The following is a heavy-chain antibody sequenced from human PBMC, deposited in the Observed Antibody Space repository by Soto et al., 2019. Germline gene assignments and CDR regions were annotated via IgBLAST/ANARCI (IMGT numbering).Heavy chain of an antibody. Sequence: PSETLSLTCTVSGGPISSSSYYWGWIRQPPGKGLEWIGSIYYSGSTYYNPSLKSRVTISVDTSKNQFSLKLSSVTAADTAVYYCARLIFGVVIGTYYFDYWGQGTLVTVSS. CDR3: ARLIFGVVIGTYYFDY. CDR1: GGPISSSSYY. CDR2: IYYSGST. J-gene: IGHJ4*02. V-gene: IGHV4-39*01. D-gene: IGHD3-3*01.